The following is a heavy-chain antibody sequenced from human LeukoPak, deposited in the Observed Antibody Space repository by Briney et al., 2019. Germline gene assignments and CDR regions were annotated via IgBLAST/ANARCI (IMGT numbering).Heavy chain of an antibody. CDR3: ARDTGAVSGYSSSWVY. J-gene: IGHJ4*02. D-gene: IGHD6-6*01. Sequence: SDTLSLTCTVPGYSISSGYYWGWIRPPPGKGLEWIGTIYDSGSTYYNPSLNSRVTISVDTSKNQFSLKLNSVTAADTAVYYCARDTGAVSGYSSSWVYWGQGTLVTVSS. CDR2: IYDSGST. V-gene: IGHV4-38-2*02. CDR1: GYSISSGYY.